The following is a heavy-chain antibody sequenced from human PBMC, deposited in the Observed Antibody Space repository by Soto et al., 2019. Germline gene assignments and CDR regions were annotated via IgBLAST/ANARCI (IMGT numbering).Heavy chain of an antibody. CDR3: AKAPRGLYCSSTSCQRRGYSYEFDY. CDR2: ISGSGGST. J-gene: IGHJ4*02. CDR1: GFTFSSYA. D-gene: IGHD2-2*01. V-gene: IGHV3-23*01. Sequence: GGSLRLSCAASGFTFSSYAMSWVRQAPGKGLEWVSAISGSGGSTYYADSVKGRFTISRDNSKNTLYLQMNSLRAEDTAVYYCAKAPRGLYCSSTSCQRRGYSYEFDYWGQGTLVTVSS.